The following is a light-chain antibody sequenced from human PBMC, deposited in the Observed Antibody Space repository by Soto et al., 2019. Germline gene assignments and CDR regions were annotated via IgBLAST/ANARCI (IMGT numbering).Light chain of an antibody. J-gene: IGKJ3*01. Sequence: DIQLTQSPSTLSASVGDRVTITCRASQAISNYLAWYQQKPGKVPQLLIYFASTLQSGVPSRFSGSGSGTDFTLTISSLQPEDVATYYCQKYNSVPFSFGPGTQLDL. CDR1: QAISNY. CDR3: QKYNSVPFS. V-gene: IGKV1-27*01. CDR2: FAS.